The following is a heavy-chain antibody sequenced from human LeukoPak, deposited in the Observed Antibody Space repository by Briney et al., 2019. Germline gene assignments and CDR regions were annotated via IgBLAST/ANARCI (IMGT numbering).Heavy chain of an antibody. CDR3: ARAIVATTTNYYYYMDV. Sequence: PGGSLRLSCAASGFTFDDYGMNWVRQARGKWLEWVSGINWNGGSTGYADSVKGRFTISRDNAKNSLYLQMNSLRAEDTALYYCARAIVATTTNYYYYMDVWGKGTTVTVSS. J-gene: IGHJ6*03. V-gene: IGHV3-20*04. D-gene: IGHD5-12*01. CDR1: GFTFDDYG. CDR2: INWNGGST.